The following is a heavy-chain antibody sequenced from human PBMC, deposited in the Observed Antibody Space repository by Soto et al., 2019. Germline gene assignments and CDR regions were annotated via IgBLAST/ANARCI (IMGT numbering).Heavy chain of an antibody. Sequence: ASVKVSCKDSGYTLTELSMHWVRQAPGKGLEWMGGFDPEDGETIYAQKFQGRVTMTEDTSTDTAYMELSSLRSEDTAVYYCATDLDYGDYGAFDYWGQGTLVTVSS. CDR1: GYTLTELS. D-gene: IGHD4-17*01. CDR3: ATDLDYGDYGAFDY. J-gene: IGHJ4*02. V-gene: IGHV1-24*01. CDR2: FDPEDGET.